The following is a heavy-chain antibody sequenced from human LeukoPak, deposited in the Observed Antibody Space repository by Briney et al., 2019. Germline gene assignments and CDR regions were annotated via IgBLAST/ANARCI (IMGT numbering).Heavy chain of an antibody. D-gene: IGHD2/OR15-2a*01. J-gene: IGHJ4*02. CDR2: LHHTGST. CDR1: GGSISRHY. Sequence: SETLSLTCSVSGGSISRHYWNWIRQAPGKGLVGVGFLHHTGSTDYKPSLKNQVPISGDTSKHQISLVLISVTAADTALYYCARGVAPHYSLFESDGLFVGPLDSWGQGTLVTVSS. V-gene: IGHV4-59*11. CDR3: ARGVAPHYSLFESDGLFVGPLDS.